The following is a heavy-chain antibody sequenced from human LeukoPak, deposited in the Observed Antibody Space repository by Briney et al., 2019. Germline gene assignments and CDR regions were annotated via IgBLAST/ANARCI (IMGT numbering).Heavy chain of an antibody. CDR3: ARASLYDTIGYYMDV. V-gene: IGHV3-20*04. Sequence: PGGSLRLSCTASGFTFDDYGMSWVRHGPGKGLEWVSGNNWNGDSTGYADSVKGRFTISRDNAKNSLYLQMNSLRAEDTALYYCARASLYDTIGYYMDVWGKGTTVTVSS. D-gene: IGHD3-16*01. J-gene: IGHJ6*03. CDR1: GFTFDDYG. CDR2: NNWNGDST.